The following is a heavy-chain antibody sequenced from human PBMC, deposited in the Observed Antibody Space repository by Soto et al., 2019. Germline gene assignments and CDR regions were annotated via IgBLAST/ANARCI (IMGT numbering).Heavy chain of an antibody. CDR1: GFPFSSYV. CDR3: ARGSTDSYPGSRIFDF. V-gene: IGHV3-23*01. Sequence: PGGSLRLSCAASGFPFSSYVMAWVRQAPGKGLEWGSGISGGGSDTFYADSVKGRFTISRDNSKKTLYLEMNSLRVEDSALYYCARGSTDSYPGSRIFDFWGRGTLVTVSS. D-gene: IGHD3-10*01. CDR2: ISGGGSDT. J-gene: IGHJ4*02.